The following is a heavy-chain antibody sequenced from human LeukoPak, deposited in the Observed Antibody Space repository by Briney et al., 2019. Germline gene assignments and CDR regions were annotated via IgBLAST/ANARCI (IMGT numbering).Heavy chain of an antibody. CDR2: IYYSGST. V-gene: IGHV4-39*01. CDR3: ARHIISGSFYYYYYYYMDV. CDR1: GGSINSSSYY. Sequence: SETLSLTCTVSGGSINSSSYYWGWIRQPPGKGPEWIGSIYYSGSTHYNPSLKSRVTISVDTSKNHLSLKLSSVTAADTAVYYCARHIISGSFYYYYYYYMDVWGKGTSVTISS. J-gene: IGHJ6*03. D-gene: IGHD3-10*01.